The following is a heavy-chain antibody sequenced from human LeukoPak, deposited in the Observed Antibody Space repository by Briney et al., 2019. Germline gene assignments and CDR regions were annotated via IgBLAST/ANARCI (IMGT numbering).Heavy chain of an antibody. CDR1: GFTFSNYG. Sequence: PGGSLRLSCAASGFTFSNYGMHWVRQAPGKGLQWVAFIRYDGSNEYYVDSVKGRFTTARDNSKNTLYLQMNSLRTEDTSMYYCSRGGPGFRYYYYMDVWGKGTTVTVSS. CDR2: IRYDGSNE. J-gene: IGHJ6*03. V-gene: IGHV3-30*02. D-gene: IGHD1-1*01. CDR3: SRGGPGFRYYYYMDV.